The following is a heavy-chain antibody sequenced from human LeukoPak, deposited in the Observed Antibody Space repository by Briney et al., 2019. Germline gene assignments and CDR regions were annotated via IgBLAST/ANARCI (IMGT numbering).Heavy chain of an antibody. CDR1: GYTFTGYY. D-gene: IGHD3-10*01. J-gene: IGHJ5*02. CDR3: ASYVNHYYGSGSYYNSWNWFDP. Sequence: ASVKVSCKASGYTFTGYYMHWVRQAPGQGLEWMGWINPNSGGTNYAQKFQGRVTMTRDMSISTAYMELSRLRSDDTAVYYCASYVNHYYGSGSYYNSWNWFDPWGQGTLVTVSS. V-gene: IGHV1-2*02. CDR2: INPNSGGT.